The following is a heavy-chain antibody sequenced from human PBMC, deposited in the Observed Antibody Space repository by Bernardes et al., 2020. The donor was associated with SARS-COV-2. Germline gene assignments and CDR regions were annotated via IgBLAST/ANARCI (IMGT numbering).Heavy chain of an antibody. Sequence: SETLSLSCAVYGGSFSGYYWSWIRQPPGKGLEWIGEINHSGSTNYNPSLQSRVTISVDTSKNQFSLKLSSVTAADTAVYYCARGSQDIVVVVAEYYFDYWGQGTLVTVSS. V-gene: IGHV4-34*01. CDR1: GGSFSGYY. CDR3: ARGSQDIVVVVAEYYFDY. D-gene: IGHD2-15*01. J-gene: IGHJ4*02. CDR2: INHSGST.